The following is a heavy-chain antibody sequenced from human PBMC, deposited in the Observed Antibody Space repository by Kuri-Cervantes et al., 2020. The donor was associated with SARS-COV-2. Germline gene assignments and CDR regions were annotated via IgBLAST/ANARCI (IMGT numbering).Heavy chain of an antibody. CDR2: IRFDGSDK. V-gene: IGHV3-30*02. Sequence: GESLKISCAVSAFIFRTYGIHWVRQAPGKGLEWVTFIRFDGSDKYYADSVKGRFTISRDISKNTVYLQMNSLRAEDTAVYYCARDYDFWSGYHNWFDPWGQGTLVTVSS. D-gene: IGHD3-3*01. CDR1: AFIFRTYG. CDR3: ARDYDFWSGYHNWFDP. J-gene: IGHJ5*02.